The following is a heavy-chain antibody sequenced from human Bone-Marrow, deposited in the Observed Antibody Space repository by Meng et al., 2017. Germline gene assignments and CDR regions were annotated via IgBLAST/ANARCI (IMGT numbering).Heavy chain of an antibody. D-gene: IGHD3-9*01. V-gene: IGHV3-23*01. CDR2: ISGSGDST. J-gene: IGHJ5*02. CDR3: AKDNALRYFDWLYH. Sequence: ETLSLTCAASGFTFSSYAMNWVRQTPGKGLEWVSTISGSGDSTYYADSVKGRFTISRDNSKNTLYLQMNSLRAEDTAVSYCAKDNALRYFDWLYHWGQGTLVTVSS. CDR1: GFTFSSYA.